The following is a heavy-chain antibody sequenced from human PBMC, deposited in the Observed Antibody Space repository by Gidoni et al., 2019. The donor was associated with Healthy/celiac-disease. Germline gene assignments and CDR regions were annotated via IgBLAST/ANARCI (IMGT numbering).Heavy chain of an antibody. Sequence: QLQLQESGPGLVKPSETLSLTCTVPGGSISSSSYYWGWIRQPPGKGLEWIGSIYYSGSTYYNPSLKSRVTISVDTSKNQFSLKLSSVTAADTAVYYCARDRGFDWLPPYYFDYWGQGTLVTVSS. CDR2: IYYSGST. CDR3: ARDRGFDWLPPYYFDY. V-gene: IGHV4-39*07. J-gene: IGHJ4*02. D-gene: IGHD3-9*01. CDR1: GGSISSSSYY.